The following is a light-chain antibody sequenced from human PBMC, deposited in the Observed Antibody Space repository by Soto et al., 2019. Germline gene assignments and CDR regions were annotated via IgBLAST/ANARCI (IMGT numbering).Light chain of an antibody. J-gene: IGLJ3*02. CDR1: SSDVGGYNY. V-gene: IGLV2-14*01. CDR3: SSYTRSNTRV. Sequence: QSALTQPASVSGSPGQSITISCTGTSSDVGGYNYVSWYQQHPGKAPELMIYEVNNRPSGVSNRFSGSKSGNTASLTISGLQAEDEADYFCSSYTRSNTRVFGGGTKVTVL. CDR2: EVN.